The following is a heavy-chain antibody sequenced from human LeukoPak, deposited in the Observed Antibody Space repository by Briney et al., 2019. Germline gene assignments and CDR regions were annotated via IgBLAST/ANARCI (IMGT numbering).Heavy chain of an antibody. CDR2: ISAYNGNT. CDR1: GYTFTSYG. CDR3: ARVPRDYFDY. J-gene: IGHJ4*02. V-gene: IGHV1-18*01. Sequence: ASVKVSCKASGYTFTSYGISWVRRAPGQGLEWMGWISAYNGNTNYAQKLQGRVTMTTDTSTSTAYMELRSLRADDTAGYYCARVPRDYFDYWGQGTLVTVSS.